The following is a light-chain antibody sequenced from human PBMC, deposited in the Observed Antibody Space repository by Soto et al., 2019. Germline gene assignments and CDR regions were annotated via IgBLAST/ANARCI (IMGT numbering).Light chain of an antibody. J-gene: IGLJ2*01. V-gene: IGLV1-44*01. CDR1: SSNIGSNP. CDR3: AAWDASLTGVV. Sequence: QSVLTQPPSASGTPGLRVTFSCSGSSSNIGSNPFSWYQLLPGTAPTLLIYDNERPSGVPDRFSGSKSGTSASLAISGLQSDDEADYYCAAWDASLTGVVFGGGTKLTVL. CDR2: DN.